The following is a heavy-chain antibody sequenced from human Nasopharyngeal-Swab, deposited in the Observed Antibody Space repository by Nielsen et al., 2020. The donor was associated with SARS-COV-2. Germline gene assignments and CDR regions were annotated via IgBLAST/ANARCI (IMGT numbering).Heavy chain of an antibody. CDR3: ARDGDYPGWELTDY. V-gene: IGHV3-21*01. D-gene: IGHD1-26*01. CDR2: ISSSSSYI. CDR1: GFTFSSYS. J-gene: IGHJ4*02. Sequence: GESLKISCAASGFTFSSYSMNWVRQAPGKGLEWVSSISSSSSYIYYADSVKGRFTISRDNAKNSLYLQMNSLRAEDTAVYYCARDGDYPGWELTDYWGQGTLVTVSS.